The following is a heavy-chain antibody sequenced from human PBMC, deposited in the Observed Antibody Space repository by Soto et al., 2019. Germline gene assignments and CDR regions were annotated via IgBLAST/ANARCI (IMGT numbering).Heavy chain of an antibody. J-gene: IGHJ3*02. Sequence: EVQLLESGGGLVQPGGSLRLSCAASGFTFSSYAMSWVRQAPGKGLEWVSAIGGSGGSTYYADSVKGRFTISRDNSKNTLHVQMNILSAEDTAVYYCAKDRGAAAGIDAFDIWGQGTMVTVSS. CDR3: AKDRGAAAGIDAFDI. V-gene: IGHV3-23*01. D-gene: IGHD6-13*01. CDR2: IGGSGGST. CDR1: GFTFSSYA.